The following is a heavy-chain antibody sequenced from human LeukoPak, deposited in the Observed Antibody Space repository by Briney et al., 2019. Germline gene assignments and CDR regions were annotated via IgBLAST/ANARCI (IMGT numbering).Heavy chain of an antibody. V-gene: IGHV4-61*02. CDR2: IYTSGST. J-gene: IGHJ4*02. CDR1: GGSISSGSDY. CDR3: ARSPYCTNGVCYSRYYFDY. Sequence: PSQTLSLTCTVSGGSISSGSDYWSWLRQPAGKGLEWIGRIYTSGSTDCNPSLKSRVTISVDTSKNQFSLKLSSVTAADTAVYYCARSPYCTNGVCYSRYYFDYWGQGTLVTVSS. D-gene: IGHD2-8*01.